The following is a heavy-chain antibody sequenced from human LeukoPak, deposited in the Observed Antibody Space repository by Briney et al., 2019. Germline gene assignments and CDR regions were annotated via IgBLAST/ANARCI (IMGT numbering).Heavy chain of an antibody. CDR3: AKAFGSVTMDAFDI. D-gene: IGHD4-17*01. Sequence: SLRLSCAASGFTFDDYAMHWVRQAPGKGLEWVSGISWNSGSIGYADSVKGRFTISRDNAKNSLYLQMNSLRAEDTALYYCAKAFGSVTMDAFDIWGQGTMVTVSS. CDR2: ISWNSGSI. J-gene: IGHJ3*02. CDR1: GFTFDDYA. V-gene: IGHV3-9*01.